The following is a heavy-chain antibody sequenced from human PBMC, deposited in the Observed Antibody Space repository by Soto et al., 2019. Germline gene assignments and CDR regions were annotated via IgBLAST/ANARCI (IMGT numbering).Heavy chain of an antibody. CDR3: ALKGDGYRGFKY. V-gene: IGHV2-5*02. D-gene: IGHD5-12*01. J-gene: IGHJ4*02. CDR1: GFSLSTSGVG. CDR2: IYWDDDK. Sequence: QITLKESGPTLVKPTQTLTLTYTLSGFSLSTSGVGVGWIRQPPGKALEWLALIYWDDDKRYSPFLKSRLTITKDTSKNQVVLTLTNMDPVDTATYYCALKGDGYRGFKYWGQGTLVTVSS.